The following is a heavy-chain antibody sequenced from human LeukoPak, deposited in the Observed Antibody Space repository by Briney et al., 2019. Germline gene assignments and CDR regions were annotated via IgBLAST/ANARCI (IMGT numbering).Heavy chain of an antibody. J-gene: IGHJ3*02. CDR2: ISAYNGNT. CDR3: ARDQSVRLLQTSSTYFKHVFAI. CDR1: GYTFTGHY. Sequence: ASVKVSCKASGYTFTGHYMHWVRQAPGLGLEWMGWISAYNGNTNYAQKVQGRVTMTTDTSTSTAYMELRSLRFDDTAVYYCARDQSVRLLQTSSTYFKHVFAIWGQGSMVTVSS. V-gene: IGHV1-18*04. D-gene: IGHD6-13*01.